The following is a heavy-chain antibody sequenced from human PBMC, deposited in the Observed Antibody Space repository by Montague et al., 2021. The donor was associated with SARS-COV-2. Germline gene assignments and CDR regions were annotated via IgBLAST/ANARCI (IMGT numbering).Heavy chain of an antibody. CDR1: GFTFSSYE. D-gene: IGHD6-19*01. J-gene: IGHJ4*02. CDR2: ISSSGSTI. CDR3: AIYSSGWYGWGFDY. V-gene: IGHV3-48*03. Sequence: SLRLSCAASGFTFSSYEMNWVRQAPGKGLEWVSYISSSGSTIYYADSVKGRFTISRGNAKNSLYLQMNSLRAEDTAVYYCAIYSSGWYGWGFDYWGQGTLVTASS.